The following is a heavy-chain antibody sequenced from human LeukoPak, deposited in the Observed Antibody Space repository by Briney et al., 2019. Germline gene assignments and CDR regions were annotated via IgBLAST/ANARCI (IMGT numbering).Heavy chain of an antibody. CDR3: ARDLLRGESGSWFEAFDV. CDR2: ISTRGSS. CDR1: GGSISSGPYY. D-gene: IGHD6-13*01. Sequence: SETLSLTCTVSGGSISSGPYYWNWFRQPAGKGLEWIGRISTRGSSNYNPSLKSRLTLSIDMSNNQFSLSLNSVTAADTATYYCARDLLRGESGSWFEAFDVWGQGTMVTVSS. V-gene: IGHV4-61*02. J-gene: IGHJ3*01.